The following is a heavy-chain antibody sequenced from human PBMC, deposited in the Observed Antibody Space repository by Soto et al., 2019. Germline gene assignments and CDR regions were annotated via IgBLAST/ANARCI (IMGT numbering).Heavy chain of an antibody. J-gene: IGHJ6*03. Sequence: GGSLRLSCAASGFTFTSYAMSWVRQTPGKGLEWVSAISGSASSTYYADSVKGRFTISRDNSKSTLYLQMNSLRAEDTAVYYCAKDARDTFYYYYYYIDVWGKGTTVTVSS. CDR2: ISGSASST. CDR1: GFTFTSYA. V-gene: IGHV3-23*01. CDR3: AKDARDTFYYYYYYIDV.